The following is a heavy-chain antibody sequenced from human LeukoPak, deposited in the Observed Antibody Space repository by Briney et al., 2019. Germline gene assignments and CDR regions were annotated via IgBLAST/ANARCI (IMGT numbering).Heavy chain of an antibody. J-gene: IGHJ6*02. CDR1: GGSVSSGSYY. D-gene: IGHD2-2*01. Sequence: SETLSLTCTVSGGSVSSGSYYWSWIPQPPGKGLEWIGDIYYTGSTTYNPSLKSRVTISVDTSKNQFSLKVRSVTAADTAVYYCARHSVKSHCTDTTCYRNYFGLDVWGQGTTVTVSS. CDR3: ARHSVKSHCTDTTCYRNYFGLDV. V-gene: IGHV4-61*01. CDR2: IYYTGST.